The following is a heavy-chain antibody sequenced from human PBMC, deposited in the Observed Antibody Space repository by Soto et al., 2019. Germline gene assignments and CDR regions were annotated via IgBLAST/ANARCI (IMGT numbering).Heavy chain of an antibody. V-gene: IGHV3-30-3*01. CDR2: MSNDGSKQ. CDR3: ARGGAYYSASGTYYNTPPGEY. D-gene: IGHD3-10*01. J-gene: IGHJ4*02. CDR1: GFVFRSHA. Sequence: QVQLVESGGGVVQPGRSLRLSCVTSGFVFRSHAMHWVRQAPGKGLEWVAVMSNDGSKQFSADSVKGRFTISRDNSQNTLYLQMNDLRAEDTAVYYCARGGAYYSASGTYYNTPPGEYWGQGTLVTVSS.